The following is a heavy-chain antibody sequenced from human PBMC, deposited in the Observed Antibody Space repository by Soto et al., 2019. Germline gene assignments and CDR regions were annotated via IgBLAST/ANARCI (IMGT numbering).Heavy chain of an antibody. D-gene: IGHD6-19*01. CDR1: GFTFSSYG. J-gene: IGHJ3*02. CDR2: IWYDGSNK. CDR3: AREGQWLVRHVAFDI. Sequence: QVQLVESGGGVVQPGRSLRLSCAASGFTFSSYGMHWVRQAPGKGLEWVAVIWYDGSNKYYADSVKGRFTISRDNSKNTMYLQMNSLRAEDTAVYYCAREGQWLVRHVAFDIWGQGTMVTVSS. V-gene: IGHV3-33*01.